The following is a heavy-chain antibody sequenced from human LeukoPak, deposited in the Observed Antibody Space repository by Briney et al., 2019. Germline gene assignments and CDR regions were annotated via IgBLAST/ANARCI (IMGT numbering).Heavy chain of an antibody. Sequence: SETLSLTCTFSGGSISSGGYYWSWIRQHPGKGLEWIGYIYYSGSTYYNPSLKSRVTISVDTSKNQVSLKLSSVTAADTAVYYCARGVDSPVLLWFGEESRYFDYWGQGTLVTVSS. D-gene: IGHD3-10*01. CDR3: ARGVDSPVLLWFGEESRYFDY. V-gene: IGHV4-31*03. CDR1: GGSISSGGYY. CDR2: IYYSGST. J-gene: IGHJ4*02.